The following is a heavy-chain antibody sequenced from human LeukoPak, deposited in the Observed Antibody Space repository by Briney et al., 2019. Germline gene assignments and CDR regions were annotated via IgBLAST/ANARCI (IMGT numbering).Heavy chain of an antibody. D-gene: IGHD2-21*02. Sequence: ASVNVSCTASGYTFTGYYMHWVRQAPGQGLEWMGRINPNSGGTNYAQKFQGRVTMTRDTSISTAYMELSRLRSDDAAVYYCARDYVVVTAPTTDDAFDIWGQGTMVTVSS. J-gene: IGHJ3*02. CDR2: INPNSGGT. CDR3: ARDYVVVTAPTTDDAFDI. V-gene: IGHV1-2*06. CDR1: GYTFTGYY.